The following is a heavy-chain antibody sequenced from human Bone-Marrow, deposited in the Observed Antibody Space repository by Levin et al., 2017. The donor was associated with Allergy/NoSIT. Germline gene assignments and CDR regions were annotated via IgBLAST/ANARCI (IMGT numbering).Heavy chain of an antibody. Sequence: GGSLRLSCAASGFTFSSYGMHWVRQAPGKGLEWVAFIWNDGSKRHYLDSVKGRFTISRDNSKNTLYLQRNSLTVDDTAVYYCETSQDHGDYTPLQPWGQGTLVTVSA. J-gene: IGHJ1*01. V-gene: IGHV3-30*02. CDR2: IWNDGSKR. D-gene: IGHD4-17*01. CDR3: ETSQDHGDYTPLQP. CDR1: GFTFSSYG.